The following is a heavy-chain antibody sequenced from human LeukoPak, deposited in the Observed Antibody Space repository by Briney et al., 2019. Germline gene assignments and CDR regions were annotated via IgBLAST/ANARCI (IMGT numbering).Heavy chain of an antibody. CDR1: GRPISGHH. V-gene: IGHV4-59*11. CDR2: IYYRGTT. J-gene: IGHJ4*02. CDR3: ARGVSASDN. D-gene: IGHD1-26*01. Sequence: SETLSLTCALCGRPISGHHWSWLRQPPGKALEWIGYIYYRGTTNSNPSLKSRVTISLDTSKNQFSLKLTSVTAADTAVYYCARGVSASDNWGQGALVTVSS.